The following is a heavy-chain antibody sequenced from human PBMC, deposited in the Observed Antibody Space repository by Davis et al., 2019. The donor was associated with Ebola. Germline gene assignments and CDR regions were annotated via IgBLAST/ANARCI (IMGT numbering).Heavy chain of an antibody. CDR3: ANHAEIAVAGIREGWYFDL. CDR1: GFMFSTYV. CDR2: LGTSADT. V-gene: IGHV3-23*01. Sequence: GESLKISCVDSGFMFSTYVMSWVRQAPGKGLEWVSTLGTSADTYYADSVKGRFTISRDNSKNTLYLQMNSLRAEDTAVYYCANHAEIAVAGIREGWYFDLWGRGTLVTVSS. J-gene: IGHJ2*01. D-gene: IGHD6-19*01.